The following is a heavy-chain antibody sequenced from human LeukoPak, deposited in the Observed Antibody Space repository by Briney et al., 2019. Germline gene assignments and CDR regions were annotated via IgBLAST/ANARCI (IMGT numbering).Heavy chain of an antibody. D-gene: IGHD2-15*01. CDR1: GFTFSSYA. CDR2: ISSSGSTI. J-gene: IGHJ6*03. V-gene: IGHV3-23*01. CDR3: AKNGDRGAYCTGGTCYPYFYYYMDV. Sequence: PGGSLRLSCAVSGFTFSSYAMSWVRQAPGKGLEWVSYISSSGSTIYYADSAKGRFTISRDNSKNTLYLQMNSLRAEDTAIYYCAKNGDRGAYCTGGTCYPYFYYYMDVWGKGTTVTI.